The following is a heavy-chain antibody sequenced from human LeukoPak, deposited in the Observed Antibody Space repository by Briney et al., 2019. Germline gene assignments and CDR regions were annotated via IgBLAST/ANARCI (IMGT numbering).Heavy chain of an antibody. V-gene: IGHV3-53*01. J-gene: IGHJ3*02. CDR1: GFTVSSNY. Sequence: GGSLRLSCAASGFTVSSNYMSWVRQAPGKGLEWVSIIYTGGTTYYADSVKGRFTISRDNSKNTLYLQMNSLRAEDTAMYYCARSSSLADGFDIWGQGTRVTVSS. D-gene: IGHD1-1*01. CDR3: ARSSSLADGFDI. CDR2: IYTGGTT.